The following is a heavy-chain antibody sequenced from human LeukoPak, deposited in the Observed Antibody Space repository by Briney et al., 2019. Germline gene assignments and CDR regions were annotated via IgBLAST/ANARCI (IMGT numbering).Heavy chain of an antibody. J-gene: IGHJ4*02. D-gene: IGHD3-3*01. CDR1: GFTLSSYW. Sequence: GGSLRLSCAASGFTLSSYWMSWVRQAPGKGLEWVANIKQDGSEKYYVDSVKGRFTISRDNVKNSLYLQMNSLRAEDTAVYYCAREPTIFGVVIPPDYWGQGTLVTVSS. CDR2: IKQDGSEK. CDR3: AREPTIFGVVIPPDY. V-gene: IGHV3-7*03.